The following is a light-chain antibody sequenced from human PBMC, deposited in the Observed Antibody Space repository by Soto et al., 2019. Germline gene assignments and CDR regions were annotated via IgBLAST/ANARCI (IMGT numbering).Light chain of an antibody. V-gene: IGKV1-33*01. CDR1: QDINKN. CDR3: QQYESLPLT. Sequence: EIQMTQSPSSLSASVVYIVTITCQASQDINKNLIWYQQKPGKAPKLLIYDASDLETGVPSRFSGSGSGTGFTFTISSLQPEDFATYYCQQYESLPLTFGQGTRLEIK. CDR2: DAS. J-gene: IGKJ5*01.